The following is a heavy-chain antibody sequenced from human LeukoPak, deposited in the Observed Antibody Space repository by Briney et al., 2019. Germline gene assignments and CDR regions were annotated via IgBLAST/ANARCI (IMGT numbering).Heavy chain of an antibody. CDR1: GFIFTRYS. CDR3: ARESYWGSSGKGFAY. J-gene: IGHJ4*02. V-gene: IGHV3-48*02. CDR2: ISSPSTNI. Sequence: PGGSLRLSCAASGFIFTRYSMNWVRQAPGKGLEWVSYISSPSTNIYYVDSVKGRFTISRDHAKNSLYLQMDSLRDEDTTVYSCARESYWGSSGKGFAYWGRGTLVTVSS. D-gene: IGHD7-27*01.